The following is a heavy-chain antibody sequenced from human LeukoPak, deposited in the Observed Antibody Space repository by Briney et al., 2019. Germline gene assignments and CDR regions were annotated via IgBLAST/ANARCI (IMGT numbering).Heavy chain of an antibody. CDR1: GGSISSGDYY. Sequence: SQTLSLTCTVSGGSISSGDYYWSWIRQPPGKGLEWIGYIYYSGSTYYNPSLKSRVTISVDTSKNQLSLKLSSVTAADTAVYYCARGEGFGDWFDPWGQGTLVTVSS. CDR3: ARGEGFGDWFDP. D-gene: IGHD3-10*01. V-gene: IGHV4-30-4*01. CDR2: IYYSGST. J-gene: IGHJ5*02.